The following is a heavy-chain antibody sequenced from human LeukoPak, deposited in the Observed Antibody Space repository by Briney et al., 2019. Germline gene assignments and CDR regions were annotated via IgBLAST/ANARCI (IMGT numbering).Heavy chain of an antibody. CDR1: GLTFSYYG. D-gene: IGHD2-2*01. CDR3: ARDECSSTTGYSY. Sequence: PGGSLRLSCAASGLTFSYYGMHWVRQAPGKGLEWVAGIRYDGSNQYYADSVKGRFTISRDNPRNTLYLQMNSLRAEDTAVYYCARDECSSTTGYSYWGQGTLVTVSS. CDR2: IRYDGSNQ. J-gene: IGHJ4*02. V-gene: IGHV3-33*01.